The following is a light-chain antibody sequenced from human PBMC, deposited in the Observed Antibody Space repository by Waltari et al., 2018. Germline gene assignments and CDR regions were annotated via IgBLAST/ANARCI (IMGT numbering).Light chain of an antibody. CDR1: RSDVRGFNY. Sequence: QSALSQPAPVSGSPGQSITIPCTRARSDVRGFNYVSWYQQNPGKAPKLLIFEATKRPSGVSIRFSGSTSGNTASLTISGLQAEDEADYYCSSYASSNFLVFGGGTKVTVL. J-gene: IGLJ3*02. V-gene: IGLV2-14*01. CDR2: EAT. CDR3: SSYASSNFLV.